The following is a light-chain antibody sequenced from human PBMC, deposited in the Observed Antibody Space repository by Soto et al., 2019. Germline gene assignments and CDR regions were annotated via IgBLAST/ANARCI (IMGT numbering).Light chain of an antibody. J-gene: IGLJ3*02. V-gene: IGLV2-14*01. CDR2: EVT. Sequence: QSALTQPASVSGSPGQSITISCTGTSSDVGGYNYVSWYQQHPGKAPKLMIYEVTARPSGVSNRFSGSKSDNTASLTIFGLQAEDEADYYCSSYTSSTTLVFGGGTKLTVL. CDR3: SSYTSSTTLV. CDR1: SSDVGGYNY.